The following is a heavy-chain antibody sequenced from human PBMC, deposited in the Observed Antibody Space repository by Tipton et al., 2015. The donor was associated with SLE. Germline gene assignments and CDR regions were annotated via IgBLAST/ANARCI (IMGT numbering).Heavy chain of an antibody. CDR1: GGSISSGSYY. CDR3: ARFIAAYAFDI. V-gene: IGHV4-61*02. CDR2: IYTSGST. Sequence: TLSLTCTVSGGSISSGSYYWSWIRQPAGKGLEWIGRIYTSGSTNYNPSLKSRVTIPVDTSKNQFSLKLSSVTAADTAVYYCARFIAAYAFDIWGQGTMVTVSS. J-gene: IGHJ3*02. D-gene: IGHD6-13*01.